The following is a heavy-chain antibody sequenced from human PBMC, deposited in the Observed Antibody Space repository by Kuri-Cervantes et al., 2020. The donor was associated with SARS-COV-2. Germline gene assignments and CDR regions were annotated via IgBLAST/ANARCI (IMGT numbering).Heavy chain of an antibody. Sequence: SETLSLTCAVYGGSFSGYYWSWIRQPPGKGLECIGEINHSGSTNYNPSLKSRVTISVDTSKNQFSLKLSSVTAADTAVYYCAREYYYDSSGYYYTRYYYYYGMDVWGQGTTVTVSS. D-gene: IGHD3-22*01. CDR1: GGSFSGYY. CDR2: INHSGST. J-gene: IGHJ6*02. CDR3: AREYYYDSSGYYYTRYYYYYGMDV. V-gene: IGHV4-34*01.